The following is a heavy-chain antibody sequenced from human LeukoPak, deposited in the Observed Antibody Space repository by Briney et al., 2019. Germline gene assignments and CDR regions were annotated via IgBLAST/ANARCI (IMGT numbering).Heavy chain of an antibody. CDR2: INHSGST. V-gene: IGHV4-34*01. CDR1: GGSFSGYY. J-gene: IGHJ6*04. D-gene: IGHD1/OR15-1a*01. Sequence: PSETLSLTCAVYGGSFSGYYWSSIRQPPGKGLEWIGEINHSGSTNYNPSLKSRVTISVDTSKSQFSRKLSSVSAADTAVYYCASCEQDVWGKGTTITVSS. CDR3: ASCEQDV.